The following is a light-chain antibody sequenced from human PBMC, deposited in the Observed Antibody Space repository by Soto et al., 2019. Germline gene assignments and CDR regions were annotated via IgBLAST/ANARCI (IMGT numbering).Light chain of an antibody. Sequence: LTQPPSASGTPGQRVTISCSGTSSNILSNTVNWYQRLPGAAPKLLIYRDNQRPSGVPDRFSGSKSGTSASLGISGLQSGDAADYYCAAWDDSLRGVVFGTGTKVTVL. CDR2: RDN. CDR1: SSNILSNT. J-gene: IGLJ1*01. CDR3: AAWDDSLRGVV. V-gene: IGLV1-44*01.